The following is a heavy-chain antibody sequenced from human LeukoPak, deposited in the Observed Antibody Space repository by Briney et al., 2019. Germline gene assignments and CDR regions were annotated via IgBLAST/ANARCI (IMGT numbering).Heavy chain of an antibody. D-gene: IGHD6-19*01. J-gene: IGHJ6*03. CDR3: ARGSDSSGWYAWERYYYYMDV. Sequence: ASVKVSCKASGYTFTAYYVHWVRQAPGQGPEWMGWINSNTGDTGYAQKFQGRVTMTRDTSISTLYMDLSSLRSDDTAVYYCARGSDSSGWYAWERYYYYMDVWGKGTTVTVSS. V-gene: IGHV1-2*02. CDR1: GYTFTAYY. CDR2: INSNTGDT.